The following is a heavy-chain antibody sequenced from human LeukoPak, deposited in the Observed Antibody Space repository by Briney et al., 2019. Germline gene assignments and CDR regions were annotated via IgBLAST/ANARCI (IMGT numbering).Heavy chain of an antibody. V-gene: IGHV3-21*01. CDR3: ARGGRLTGYPLDY. J-gene: IGHJ4*02. Sequence: PGGSLRLSCAASGFTFSSYSMNWVRQAPGKGLEWVSSISSSSSYIYYADSVKGRFTISRDNAKNSLYLQMNSLRAEDTAVYYCARGGRLTGYPLDYWGQGTLVTVSS. CDR1: GFTFSSYS. CDR2: ISSSSSYI. D-gene: IGHD3-9*01.